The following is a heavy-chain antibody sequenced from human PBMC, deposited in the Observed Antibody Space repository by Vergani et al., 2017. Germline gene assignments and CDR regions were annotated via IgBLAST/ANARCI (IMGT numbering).Heavy chain of an antibody. Sequence: QVQLVQSGAEVKKPGASVKVSCKASGYTFTSYGISWVRQAPGQGLEWMGWISAYNGNTNYAQKLQGRVTMTTDTSTSTAYMELRSLRSDDTAVDYCARYSYGAMESTGGMDVWGQGTTVTVSS. CDR3: ARYSYGAMESTGGMDV. V-gene: IGHV1-18*01. J-gene: IGHJ6*02. CDR1: GYTFTSYG. D-gene: IGHD5-18*01. CDR2: ISAYNGNT.